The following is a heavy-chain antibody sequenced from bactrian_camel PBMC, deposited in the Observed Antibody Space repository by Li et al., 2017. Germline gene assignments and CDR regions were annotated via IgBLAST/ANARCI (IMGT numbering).Heavy chain of an antibody. J-gene: IGHJ6*01. V-gene: IGHV3S31*01. CDR3: AADSPNGLTSDFNY. Sequence: VQLVESGGGLVQPGGSLRLSCAASGFTFSSYAMIWVRQAPGKGLEWVSRIGSGGDNRHYADSVKGRFTISRDNAKNTLYLQLTSLKTEDTVMYYCAADSPNGLTSDFNYWGQGTQVTVS. CDR2: IGSGGDNR. D-gene: IGHD3*01. CDR1: GFTFSSYA.